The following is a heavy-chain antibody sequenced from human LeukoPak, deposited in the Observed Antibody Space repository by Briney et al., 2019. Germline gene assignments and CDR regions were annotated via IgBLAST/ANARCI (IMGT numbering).Heavy chain of an antibody. CDR3: ATDQGPSSRNYYDSSGFDY. CDR1: GYTLTELS. V-gene: IGHV1-24*01. CDR2: FDPEDGET. Sequence: GAPVKVSCKVSGYTLTELSMHWVRQAPGKGLEWMGGFDPEDGETIYAQKFQGRVTMTEDTSTDTAYMELSSLRSEDTAVYYCATDQGPSSRNYYDSSGFDYWGQGTLVTVSS. J-gene: IGHJ4*02. D-gene: IGHD3-22*01.